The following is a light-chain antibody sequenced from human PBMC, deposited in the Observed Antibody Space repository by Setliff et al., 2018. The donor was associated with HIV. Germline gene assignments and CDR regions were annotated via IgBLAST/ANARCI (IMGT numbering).Light chain of an antibody. V-gene: IGLV2-11*01. CDR3: CSYTSGTTLV. Sequence: QSALSQPRSVSGSPGQSVTISCTGTSSDVGGYNYVSWYQQHPGKAPKLMIYDVSERPSGVPDRFSGSKSANTASLTISGLQAEDEADYYCCSYTSGTTLVFGGGTKVTVL. CDR2: DVS. J-gene: IGLJ3*02. CDR1: SSDVGGYNY.